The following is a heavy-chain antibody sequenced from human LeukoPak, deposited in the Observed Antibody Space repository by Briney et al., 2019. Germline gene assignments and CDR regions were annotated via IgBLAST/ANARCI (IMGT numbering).Heavy chain of an antibody. D-gene: IGHD3-9*01. J-gene: IGHJ4*02. CDR2: INSDGSIT. Sequence: GGSLRLSCAASGFTFSSFWMHWVRQAPGKGLVWVSHINSDGSITKYADSVKGRFTISRDNSKNTLYLQMNSLRAEGTAVYYCAAFTYYNILTGYKAGSADYWGQGTLVTVSS. CDR1: GFTFSSFW. CDR3: AAFTYYNILTGYKAGSADY. V-gene: IGHV3-74*01.